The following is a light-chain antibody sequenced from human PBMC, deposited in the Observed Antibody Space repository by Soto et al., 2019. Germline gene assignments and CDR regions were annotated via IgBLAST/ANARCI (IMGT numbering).Light chain of an antibody. Sequence: DIQMTQSPSSLSASVGDRVTITCRASQSINRDLNWYQQKAGKAPKLLIYGASSLERGVPSRFSGSGSGTDFTLTITSLQPEDFAAYYCQQSCSPVRNIFGQGTKLEI. J-gene: IGKJ2*01. V-gene: IGKV1-39*01. CDR2: GAS. CDR1: QSINRD. CDR3: QQSCSPVRNI.